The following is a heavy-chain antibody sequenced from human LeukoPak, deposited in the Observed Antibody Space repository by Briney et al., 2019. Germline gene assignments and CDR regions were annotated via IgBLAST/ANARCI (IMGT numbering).Heavy chain of an antibody. J-gene: IGHJ4*02. CDR1: GLTVSGNC. CDR2: IFTDDTT. D-gene: IGHD6-25*01. Sequence: ETGGSLRLSCAASGLTVSGNCMNWVRQAPGKGLEWVSAIFTDDTTYYGDSVKGRFTISRDNSKNTLYLQMNSLRAEDTAVYYCARDVPNGAAAFLDYWGQGTLVSVSS. CDR3: ARDVPNGAAAFLDY. V-gene: IGHV3-66*01.